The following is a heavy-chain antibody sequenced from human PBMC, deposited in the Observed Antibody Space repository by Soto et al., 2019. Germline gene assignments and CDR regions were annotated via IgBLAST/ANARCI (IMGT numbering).Heavy chain of an antibody. Sequence: GASVKVSCKASGYTFTGYYMHWVRQAPGQGLEWMGWINPNSGGTNYAQKFQGRVTVTRDTSISTAYMELSRLRSDDTAVYYCATAGRPTYDYASPPPLNWGQGTLVTVSS. V-gene: IGHV1-2*02. J-gene: IGHJ4*02. CDR1: GYTFTGYY. CDR3: ATAGRPTYDYASPPPLN. D-gene: IGHD3-16*01. CDR2: INPNSGGT.